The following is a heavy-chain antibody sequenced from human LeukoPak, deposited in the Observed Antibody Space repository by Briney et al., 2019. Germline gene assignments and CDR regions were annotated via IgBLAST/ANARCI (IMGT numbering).Heavy chain of an antibody. CDR1: GYRFTSYW. D-gene: IGHD2-15*01. CDR2: IYPDDSDT. V-gene: IGHV5-51*01. Sequence: GESLKISCKGSGYRFTSYWIAWVRQMPGKGLEWMGTIYPDDSDTRYSPSFQGQVTMSADKSISTAYLQWSSLKASDTAMYYCAGLPYCSGGSCSHFDYWGQGTLVTVSS. J-gene: IGHJ4*02. CDR3: AGLPYCSGGSCSHFDY.